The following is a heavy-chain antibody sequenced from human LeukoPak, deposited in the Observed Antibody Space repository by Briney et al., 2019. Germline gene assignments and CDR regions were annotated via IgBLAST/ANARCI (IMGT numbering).Heavy chain of an antibody. CDR2: IYSGGST. V-gene: IGHV3-66*01. D-gene: IGHD1-1*01. Sequence: GGSLRLSCAASGFTVSSNYMSWVRQAPGKGLEWVSVIYSGGSTYYADSVKGRFTISRDNSKNTLYLQMNSVRAEETAVYYCAREERMVLDYGGQGTLVTVSS. CDR1: GFTVSSNY. J-gene: IGHJ4*02. CDR3: AREERMVLDY.